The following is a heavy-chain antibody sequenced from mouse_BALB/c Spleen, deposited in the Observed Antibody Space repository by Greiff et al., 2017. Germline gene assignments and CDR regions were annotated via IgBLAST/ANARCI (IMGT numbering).Heavy chain of an antibody. V-gene: IGHV2-6-2*01. CDR1: GFSLTSYG. CDR3: ARQGGPLRRGDYYAMDY. Sequence: VKLVESGPDLVAPSQSLSITCTVSGFSLTSYGVHWVRQPPGKGLEWLVVIWSDGSTTYNSALKSRMSINKDNSKSQVFLKMNSIQTDDTAMYYCARQGGPLRRGDYYAMDYWGQGTSVTVSS. CDR2: IWSDGST. D-gene: IGHD2-12*01. J-gene: IGHJ4*01.